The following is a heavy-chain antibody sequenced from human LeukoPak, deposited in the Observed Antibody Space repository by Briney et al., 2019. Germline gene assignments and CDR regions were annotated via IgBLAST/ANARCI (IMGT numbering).Heavy chain of an antibody. CDR3: ARAKRGYSYGYYHYFDY. CDR1: GFTFSDYY. V-gene: IGHV3-11*01. J-gene: IGHJ4*02. D-gene: IGHD5-18*01. CDR2: ISTSGSTI. Sequence: GGSLRLSCAASGFTFSDYYMSWIRQAPGKGLEWVSYISTSGSTIYYADSLKGRFTISRDNAKNSLYLQMNSLRAEDTAVYYCARAKRGYSYGYYHYFDYWGQGTLATVSS.